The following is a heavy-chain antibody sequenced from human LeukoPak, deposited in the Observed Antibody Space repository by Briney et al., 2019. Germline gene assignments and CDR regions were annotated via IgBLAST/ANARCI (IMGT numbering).Heavy chain of an antibody. CDR3: ARGFHRYSYDSGAYSVY. J-gene: IGHJ4*02. V-gene: IGHV3-30*04. CDR1: GFTFSSYA. CDR2: ISFDGTDA. D-gene: IGHD3-22*01. Sequence: GGSLRLSCAASGFTFSSYAIHWVRQAPGKGLEWVAVISFDGTDAFYADSVKGRFTISRDNSKNTLYLQMNSLRADDTAVYYCARGFHRYSYDSGAYSVYWGQGTLVTVSS.